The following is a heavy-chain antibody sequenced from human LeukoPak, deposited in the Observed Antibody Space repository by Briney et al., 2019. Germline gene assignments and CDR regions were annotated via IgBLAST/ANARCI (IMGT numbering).Heavy chain of an antibody. CDR2: INQSGST. D-gene: IGHD2-21*01. CDR1: GGSFSGYY. J-gene: IGHJ4*02. Sequence: SETLSLTCAVYGGSFSGYYWNWIRQPPGKGLEWIGEINQSGSTNYNPSLKSRVTISFDTSKNQFSLKLSSVTAADTAVYYCARRRSGMIGIDYWGQGTLVTVSS. CDR3: ARRRSGMIGIDY. V-gene: IGHV4-34*01.